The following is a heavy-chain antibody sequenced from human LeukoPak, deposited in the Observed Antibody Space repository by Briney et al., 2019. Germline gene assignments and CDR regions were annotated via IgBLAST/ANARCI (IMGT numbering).Heavy chain of an antibody. CDR1: LYALTRYG. D-gene: IGHD6-13*01. Sequence: ASVTVSSKASLYALTRYGISWVRQAPGQGLEWMGWISAYNGNTNYAQKLQGRVTMSTDTSPSTAYTQLRSVRSDDTAVYYCARDLNPHSSSWYEDDFDIWGQGTMVTVSS. CDR3: ARDLNPHSSSWYEDDFDI. J-gene: IGHJ3*02. CDR2: ISAYNGNT. V-gene: IGHV1-18*01.